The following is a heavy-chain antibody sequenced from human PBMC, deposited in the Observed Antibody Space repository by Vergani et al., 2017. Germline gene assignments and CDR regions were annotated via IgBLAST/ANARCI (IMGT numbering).Heavy chain of an antibody. Sequence: QVQLVQSGAEVKKPGASVKVSCKASGYTFTSHGITWVRQAPGQGLEWMGWISAYNGNTNYAQKLQGRVTMTTDTSTITAYMELMSLRSDDTAIYYCARVGLRYFDWFEDYWGQETLVTVSS. CDR1: GYTFTSHG. J-gene: IGHJ4*02. CDR2: ISAYNGNT. D-gene: IGHD3-9*01. CDR3: ARVGLRYFDWFEDY. V-gene: IGHV1-18*04.